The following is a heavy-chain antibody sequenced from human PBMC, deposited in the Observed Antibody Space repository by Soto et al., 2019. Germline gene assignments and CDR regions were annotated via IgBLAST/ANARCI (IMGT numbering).Heavy chain of an antibody. J-gene: IGHJ3*02. D-gene: IGHD3-10*01. CDR3: ARGITMVRGVLLDAFDI. CDR2: TNPNSGGT. CDR1: GYTFTGYY. V-gene: IGHV1-2*04. Sequence: QVQLVQSGAEVKKPGASVKVSCKASGYTFTGYYMHWVRQAPGQGLEWMGWTNPNSGGTNYAQKFQGWVTMTRDTSFSTAYMELSRVRSDDTAVYYCARGITMVRGVLLDAFDIWGQGTMVTVSS.